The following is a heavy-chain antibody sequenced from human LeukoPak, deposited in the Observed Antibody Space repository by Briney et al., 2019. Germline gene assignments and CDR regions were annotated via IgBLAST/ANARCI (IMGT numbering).Heavy chain of an antibody. CDR2: INPSGGST. CDR3: ARDLISSLEMATIYGMDV. J-gene: IGHJ6*02. Sequence: ASVKVSCKASGYTFTSYYMHWVRQAPGQGLEWMGIINPSGGSTSYAQKFQGRVTMTRDTSTSTVYMELSSLRSEDTAVYYCARDLISSLEMATIYGMDVWGQGTRSPSP. V-gene: IGHV1-46*01. CDR1: GYTFTSYY. D-gene: IGHD5-24*01.